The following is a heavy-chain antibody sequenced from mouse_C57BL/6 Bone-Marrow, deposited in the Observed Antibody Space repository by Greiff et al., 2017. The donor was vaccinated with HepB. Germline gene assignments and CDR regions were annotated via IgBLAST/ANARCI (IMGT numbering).Heavy chain of an antibody. J-gene: IGHJ4*01. Sequence: EVQRVESGGDLVKPGGSLKLSCAASGFTFSSYGMSWVRQTPDKRLEWVATISSGGSYTYYPDSVKGRFTISRDNAKNTLYLQMSSLKSEDTAMYYCERLGAPYYYGSSYGAMDYWGQGTSVTVSS. CDR3: ERLGAPYYYGSSYGAMDY. D-gene: IGHD1-1*01. CDR2: ISSGGSYT. CDR1: GFTFSSYG. V-gene: IGHV5-6*01.